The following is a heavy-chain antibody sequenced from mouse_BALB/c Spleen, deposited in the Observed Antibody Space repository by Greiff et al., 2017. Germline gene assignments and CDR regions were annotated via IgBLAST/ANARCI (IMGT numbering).Heavy chain of an antibody. CDR1: GFSLTSYG. J-gene: IGHJ3*01. CDR3: ARVYYDYDWFAY. V-gene: IGHV2-9*02. D-gene: IGHD2-4*01. CDR2: IWAGGST. Sequence: VQGVESGPGLVAPSQSLSITCTVSGFSLTSYGVHWVRQPPGKGLEWLGVIWAGGSTNYNSALMSRLSISKDNSKSQVFLKMNSLQTDDTAMYYCARVYYDYDWFAYWGQGTLVTVSA.